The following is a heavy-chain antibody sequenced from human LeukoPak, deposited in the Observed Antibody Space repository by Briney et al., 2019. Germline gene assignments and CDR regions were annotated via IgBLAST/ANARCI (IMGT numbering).Heavy chain of an antibody. D-gene: IGHD3-3*01. Sequence: SETLSLTCTVSGGSISSGDYYWSWIRQPPGKGLEWIGYIYYSGSTYYNPSLKSRVTISVDTSKNQFSLKLSSVTAADTAVYYCASKYYDFWSGYYYGMDVWGQGTTVTASS. CDR3: ASKYYDFWSGYYYGMDV. J-gene: IGHJ6*02. CDR1: GGSISSGDYY. V-gene: IGHV4-30-4*01. CDR2: IYYSGST.